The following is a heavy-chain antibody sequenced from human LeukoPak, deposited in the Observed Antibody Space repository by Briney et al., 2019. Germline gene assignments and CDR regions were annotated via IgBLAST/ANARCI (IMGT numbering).Heavy chain of an antibody. CDR1: GFTLSNAW. CDR3: AKDQPGSTYYYYYGMDV. J-gene: IGHJ6*02. Sequence: GGSLRLSCAVSGFTLSNAWMSWVRQAPGKGLEWVGRIKSKTDGDTTDYAAPVKGRFTISRDESKDTLYLQMNSLRAEDTAVYYCAKDQPGSTYYYYYGMDVWGQGTTVTVSS. V-gene: IGHV3-15*01. CDR2: IKSKTDGDTT. D-gene: IGHD3-10*01.